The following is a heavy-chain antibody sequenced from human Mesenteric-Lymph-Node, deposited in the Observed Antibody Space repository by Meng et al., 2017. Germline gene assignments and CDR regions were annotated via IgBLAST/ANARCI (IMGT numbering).Heavy chain of an antibody. CDR1: CVSSHFYY. CDR2: NNHSGRT. Sequence: HWRLELLSTTVALPLCCADYCVSSHFYYWGWIRQPPGKGREWIGENNHSGRTNYNPSLKSRVTISKDTSKNHFSLKLSSVTAADTAVYFCARQGVGGSLVDSWGQGTLVTVSS. CDR3: ARQGVGGSLVDS. J-gene: IGHJ4*02. V-gene: IGHV4-34*01. D-gene: IGHD1-26*01.